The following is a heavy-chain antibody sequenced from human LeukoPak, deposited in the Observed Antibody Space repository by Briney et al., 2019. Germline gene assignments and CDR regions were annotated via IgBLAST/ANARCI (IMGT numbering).Heavy chain of an antibody. Sequence: TGGSLRLSCAASGSTFNSYAMHWVRQAPGKGLEWVAVISYDGSNKYYADSVKGRFTISRDNSKNTLYLLMNSLRAEDTAVYYCAREHMSSPFDYWGQGTLVTVSS. CDR1: GSTFNSYA. V-gene: IGHV3-30-3*01. CDR3: AREHMSSPFDY. J-gene: IGHJ4*02. D-gene: IGHD2-21*01. CDR2: ISYDGSNK.